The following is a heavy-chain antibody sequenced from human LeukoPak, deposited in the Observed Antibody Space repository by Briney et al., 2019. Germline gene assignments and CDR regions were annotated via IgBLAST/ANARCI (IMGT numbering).Heavy chain of an antibody. CDR2: ICTSGST. D-gene: IGHD3-22*01. V-gene: IGHV4-4*09. CDR1: GGSISSYY. J-gene: IGHJ4*02. Sequence: SETLSLTCTVSGGSISSYYWSWVRQPPGKGLEWIGYICTSGSTNYNPSLKSRVTISVDTSKDQFYLKLSSVTAADTAVYYCARQQIYYDRGGYNPYFDYWGQGTLVTVSS. CDR3: ARQQIYYDRGGYNPYFDY.